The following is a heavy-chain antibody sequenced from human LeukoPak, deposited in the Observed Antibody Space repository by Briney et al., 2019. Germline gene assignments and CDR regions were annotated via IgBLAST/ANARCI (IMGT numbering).Heavy chain of an antibody. CDR2: IYYSGST. D-gene: IGHD6-6*01. J-gene: IGHJ1*01. V-gene: IGHV4-39*07. Sequence: PSETLSLTCTVSGGSISSSSYYWGWFRQPPGKGLEWIGSIYYSGSTYYNPSLKSRVTISVDTSKNQFSLNLNSVTAADTAVYYCARGGAARLHFQNWGQGTLVTVSS. CDR3: ARGGAARLHFQN. CDR1: GGSISSSSYY.